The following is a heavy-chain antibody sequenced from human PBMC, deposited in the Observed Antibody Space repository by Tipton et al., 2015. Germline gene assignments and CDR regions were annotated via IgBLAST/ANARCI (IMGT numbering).Heavy chain of an antibody. V-gene: IGHV3-53*01. Sequence: VQLVQSGGGLIQPGGSLRLSCAASGFTVSSNYMSWVRQAPGKGLEWVSVIYSGGSTYYADSVKGRFTISRDNSKNTLYLQMNSLRAGDTAVYYCARDPSRLGVQGYLDYWGQGAPVTVSS. J-gene: IGHJ4*02. CDR2: IYSGGST. CDR1: GFTVSSNY. CDR3: ARDPSRLGVQGYLDY. D-gene: IGHD3-16*01.